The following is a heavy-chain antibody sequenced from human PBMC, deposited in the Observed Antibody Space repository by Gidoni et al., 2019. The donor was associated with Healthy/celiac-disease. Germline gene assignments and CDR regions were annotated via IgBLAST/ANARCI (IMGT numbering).Heavy chain of an antibody. V-gene: IGHV3-53*04. J-gene: IGHJ6*02. D-gene: IGHD3-10*01. Sequence: EVQLVESGGGLVQPGGYLRLSCAAPGVTARSNYRSWVRHAPGKGLEWVSVIYSGGSTYYADSVKGRFTISRHNSKNTLYLQMYSLRAEDTAVYYCARDSVSMVRGRYYYYGMDVWGQGTTVTVSS. CDR3: ARDSVSMVRGRYYYYGMDV. CDR1: GVTARSNY. CDR2: IYSGGST.